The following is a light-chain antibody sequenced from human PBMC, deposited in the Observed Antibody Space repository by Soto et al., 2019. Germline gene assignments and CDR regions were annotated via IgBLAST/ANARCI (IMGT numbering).Light chain of an antibody. CDR2: MVS. Sequence: QSVLTQPASVSGSPGQSITISCTGTSSDVGNYNYVSWYQQYPGRVPKLLIYMVSNRASGVSNRFSGSTSGNTASLTISGLQAEDEADYFRTSPSPGSLYVFGTGTKVTLL. V-gene: IGLV2-14*01. CDR1: SSDVGNYNY. CDR3: TSPSPGSLYV. J-gene: IGLJ1*01.